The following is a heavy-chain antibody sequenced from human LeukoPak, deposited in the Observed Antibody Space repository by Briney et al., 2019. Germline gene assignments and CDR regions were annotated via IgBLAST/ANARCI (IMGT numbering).Heavy chain of an antibody. CDR2: ISGSGGST. CDR1: GFTFSSYG. J-gene: IGHJ4*02. D-gene: IGHD4-23*01. Sequence: GGSLRLSCAASGFTFSSYGMSWVRQAPGKGLEWVSAISGSGGSTYYADSVKGRFTISRDNSKNTLYLQMNSLRAEDTAVYYCARRAGGYSHPYDYWGQGILVTVSS. CDR3: ARRAGGYSHPYDY. V-gene: IGHV3-23*01.